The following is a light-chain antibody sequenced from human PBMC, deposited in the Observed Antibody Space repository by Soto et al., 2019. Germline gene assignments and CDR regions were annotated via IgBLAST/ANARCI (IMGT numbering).Light chain of an antibody. V-gene: IGKV1-39*01. CDR2: GAS. CDR1: QNVWTY. Sequence: DIEMTQSPSSLSASVGDRVTITCRASQNVWTYLNWYQQRPGKAPRLLLYGASDLEDGVPARFSGSGSGTDFSLTISSLQPEDFATYFCQQAFYIPRTFGQGTKVDIK. CDR3: QQAFYIPRT. J-gene: IGKJ2*02.